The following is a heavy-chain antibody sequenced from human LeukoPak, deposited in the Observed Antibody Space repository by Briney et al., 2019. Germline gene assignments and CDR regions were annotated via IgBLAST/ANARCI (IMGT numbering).Heavy chain of an antibody. V-gene: IGHV3-72*01. D-gene: IGHD5-12*01. CDR3: IRGYSGISVYAFDI. CDR1: GFTLSDHY. CDR2: SGNKADSYTA. J-gene: IGHJ3*02. Sequence: PGGSLRLSCAASGFTLSDHYIAWVRQAPGKGLEWVGRSGNKADSYTAEFAASVKGRFTLSRDDSKNSLYLQMNLLRTEDTAMYHCIRGYSGISVYAFDIWGQGTTVTVSS.